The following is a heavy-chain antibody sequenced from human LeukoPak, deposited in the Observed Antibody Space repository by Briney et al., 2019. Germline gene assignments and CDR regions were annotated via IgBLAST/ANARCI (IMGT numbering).Heavy chain of an antibody. CDR1: GYTFTAYY. J-gene: IGHJ4*02. Sequence: ASVKVSCKASGYTFTAYYIHWVRQAPGQGLEWMGWINPNSGGTNYAQKFQGRVTMTRDTSSSTAYMELSRLRSDDTAVHYCARDHSYYDSGSYSNVDYWGQGTLVTVSS. D-gene: IGHD3-10*01. CDR3: ARDHSYYDSGSYSNVDY. V-gene: IGHV1-2*02. CDR2: INPNSGGT.